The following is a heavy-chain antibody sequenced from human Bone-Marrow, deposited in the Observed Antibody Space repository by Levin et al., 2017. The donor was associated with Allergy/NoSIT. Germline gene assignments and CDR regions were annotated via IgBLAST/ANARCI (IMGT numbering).Heavy chain of an antibody. D-gene: IGHD3-10*01. CDR3: ARDLLWFGESNPDYYYYYGMDV. CDR2: INTNTGNP. CDR1: GYTFTSYA. J-gene: IGHJ6*02. Sequence: ASVKVSCKASGYTFTSYAMNWVRQAPGQGLEWMGWINTNTGNPTYAQGFTGRFVFSLDTSVSTAYLQICSLKAEDTAVYYCARDLLWFGESNPDYYYYYGMDVWGQGTTVTVSS. V-gene: IGHV7-4-1*01.